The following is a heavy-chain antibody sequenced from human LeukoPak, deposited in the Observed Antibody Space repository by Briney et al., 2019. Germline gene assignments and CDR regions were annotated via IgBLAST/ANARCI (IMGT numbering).Heavy chain of an antibody. CDR1: GYTFTAYY. D-gene: IGHD6-13*01. V-gene: IGHV1-2*02. J-gene: IGHJ4*02. Sequence: EASVKVSCKASGYTFTAYYMHWVRQAPGQGLEWMGCINANGGGTDYVQKFKGRVTMTRDTSISTAYMELSGLTSDDTAVYYCARGALGGSSWYLSFYYWGQGTLVTVSS. CDR3: ARGALGGSSWYLSFYY. CDR2: INANGGGT.